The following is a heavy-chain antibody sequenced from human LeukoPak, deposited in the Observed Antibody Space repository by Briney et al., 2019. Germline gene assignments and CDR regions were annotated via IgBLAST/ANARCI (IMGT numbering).Heavy chain of an antibody. CDR2: IYYSGST. Sequence: PSETLSLTCTVSGGSISSYYWIWIRQPPGKGLEWIGYIYYSGSTNYNPSLKSRVTISVDTSKNQFSLKLSSVTAADTAVYYCARAASSWYFVYFQHWGQGTLVTVSS. CDR3: ARAASSWYFVYFQH. J-gene: IGHJ1*01. V-gene: IGHV4-59*01. CDR1: GGSISSYY. D-gene: IGHD6-13*01.